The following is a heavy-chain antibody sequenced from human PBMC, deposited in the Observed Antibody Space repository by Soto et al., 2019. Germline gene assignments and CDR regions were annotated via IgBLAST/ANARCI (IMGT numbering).Heavy chain of an antibody. J-gene: IGHJ4*02. V-gene: IGHV4-34*01. CDR3: ARGTSMKVMIQRDAPDKYHVDS. D-gene: IGHD3-22*01. Sequence: QVQLQQWGAGLLKPSETLSLTCAVYGGSFSDHYWSWIRQPPGKGLEWFGEVNHRGSTNYNPSLMTRVTLSADTSKNQFSLKLRSVTAADAAMYYCARGTSMKVMIQRDAPDKYHVDSWGQETLVTVSS. CDR2: VNHRGST. CDR1: GGSFSDHY.